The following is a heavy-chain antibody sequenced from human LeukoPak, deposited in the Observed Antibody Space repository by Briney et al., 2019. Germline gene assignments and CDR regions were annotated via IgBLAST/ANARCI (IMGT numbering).Heavy chain of an antibody. J-gene: IGHJ4*02. CDR2: IIPIFGTA. D-gene: IGHD3-22*01. CDR3: ARALTYYYDSSGYSLHY. Sequence: GSSVKVSCKASGGTFSSYAISWVRQATGQGLEWMGGIIPIFGTANYAQKFQGRVTITTDESTSTAYMELSSLRSEDTAVYYCARALTYYYDSSGYSLHYWGQGTLVTVSS. V-gene: IGHV1-69*05. CDR1: GGTFSSYA.